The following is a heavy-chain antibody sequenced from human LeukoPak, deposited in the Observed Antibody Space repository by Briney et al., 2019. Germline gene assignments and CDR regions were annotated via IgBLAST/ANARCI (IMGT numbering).Heavy chain of an antibody. V-gene: IGHV3-48*01. Sequence: PGGSLRLSCAASGFTFSIYSMNWVRQAPGKGLEWVSYITSNSDTIYYGDSVKGRFTVSRDNAKNSLYLQMNSLRAEDTAVYYCARVRFSSSWYVSYFDLWGRGTLVTVSS. CDR2: ITSNSDTI. CDR1: GFTFSIYS. J-gene: IGHJ2*01. CDR3: ARVRFSSSWYVSYFDL. D-gene: IGHD6-13*01.